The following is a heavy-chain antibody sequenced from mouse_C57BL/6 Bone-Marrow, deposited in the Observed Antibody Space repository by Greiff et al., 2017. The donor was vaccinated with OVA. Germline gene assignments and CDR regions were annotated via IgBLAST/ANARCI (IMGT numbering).Heavy chain of an antibody. CDR3: ARHEDCYYASYFDY. V-gene: IGHV1-82*01. CDR1: GYAFSSSW. D-gene: IGHD1-1*01. J-gene: IGHJ2*01. CDR2: IYPGDGDT. Sequence: LVESGPELVKPGASVKISCKASGYAFSSSWMNWVKQRPGKGLEWIGRIYPGDGDTNYNGKFKGKATLTADKSSRTAYMQLRSLTSEDSAVYCCARHEDCYYASYFDYWGQGTTLTVSA.